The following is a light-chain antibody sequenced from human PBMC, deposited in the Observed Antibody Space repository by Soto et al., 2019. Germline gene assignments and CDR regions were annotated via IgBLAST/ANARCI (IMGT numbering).Light chain of an antibody. J-gene: IGKJ3*01. CDR2: DAS. Sequence: AIPLTQSPSSLSAYVGDSVSITCRASQGISSALAWYQQKPGRAPKLLTYDASSLEGGGPSRFSGSRSGTDFPLTVSSLQPEDFATYYCQQFDDYPCTFGPGTKVDIK. V-gene: IGKV1D-13*01. CDR1: QGISSA. CDR3: QQFDDYPCT.